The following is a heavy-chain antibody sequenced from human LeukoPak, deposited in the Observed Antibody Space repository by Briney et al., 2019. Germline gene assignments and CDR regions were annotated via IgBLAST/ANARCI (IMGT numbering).Heavy chain of an antibody. CDR2: VSYDGSYK. J-gene: IGHJ4*02. CDR1: GFTFSKFA. Sequence: GGSLRLSCAAAGFTFSKFAMHWVRQAPGKGLEWVAVVSYDGSYKYYADSVKGRFTISRDNAKNSLYLQMNSLRAEDTAVYYCARDLGYDEFDYWGQGTLVTVSS. V-gene: IGHV3-30*04. D-gene: IGHD3-22*01. CDR3: ARDLGYDEFDY.